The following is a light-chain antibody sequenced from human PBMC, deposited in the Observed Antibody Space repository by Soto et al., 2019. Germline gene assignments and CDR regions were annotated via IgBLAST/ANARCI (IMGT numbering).Light chain of an antibody. CDR1: QSIGVW. J-gene: IGKJ1*01. V-gene: IGKV1-5*03. Sequence: DIPLTQSPSTLSASVGDRVTITCRASQSIGVWLTWYQRKPGKAPKFLIYKTSTLESGVPSRFSGSGSGTEFTLTISSLQPDDFATYHCQYYDNYSWTFGQGTKVEIK. CDR2: KTS. CDR3: QYYDNYSWT.